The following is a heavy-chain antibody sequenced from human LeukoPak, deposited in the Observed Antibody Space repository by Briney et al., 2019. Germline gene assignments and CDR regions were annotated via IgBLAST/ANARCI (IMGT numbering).Heavy chain of an antibody. CDR2: IKQDGSEK. Sequence: GGSLRLSCAASGFTFSTYWMNWVRQAPGKGLEWVANIKQDGSEKYCVDSVKGRFTISRDNAKDSLYLQMNSLGAEDTAVYYCARLYGGHTTFDYWGQGTLVTVSS. V-gene: IGHV3-7*01. D-gene: IGHD4-23*01. J-gene: IGHJ4*02. CDR1: GFTFSTYW. CDR3: ARLYGGHTTFDY.